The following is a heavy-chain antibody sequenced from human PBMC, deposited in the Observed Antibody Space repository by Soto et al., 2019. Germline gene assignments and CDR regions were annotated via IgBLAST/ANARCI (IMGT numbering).Heavy chain of an antibody. J-gene: IGHJ4*02. CDR3: ARGYCSGGSCSGIDY. V-gene: IGHV1-46*01. CDR2: INPSGST. CDR1: GYTFTSYY. Sequence: QVQLVQSGAEVKKPGASVKVSCKASGYTFTSYYMHWVRQAPGQGLEWMGIINPSGSTTYAQKFQGRVTMXXGXSXXTVDMELSSLRSDDTAVYYCARGYCSGGSCSGIDYWGQGTLVTVSS. D-gene: IGHD2-15*01.